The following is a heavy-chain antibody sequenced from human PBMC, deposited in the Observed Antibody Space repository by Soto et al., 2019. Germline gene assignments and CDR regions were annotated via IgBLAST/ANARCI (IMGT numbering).Heavy chain of an antibody. CDR3: ARGSPRHFDF. V-gene: IGHV6-1*01. CDR1: GDSVSSNSAA. J-gene: IGHJ4*02. D-gene: IGHD1-26*01. Sequence: SQTLSLPCAISGDSVSSNSAACNFIRQSPSRGLEWLGRTYYRSKWYNDYAVSVKSRITINPDTSKNQFSLQLNSVTPEDTAVYYCARGSPRHFDFWGQGTLVTVSS. CDR2: TYYRSKWYN.